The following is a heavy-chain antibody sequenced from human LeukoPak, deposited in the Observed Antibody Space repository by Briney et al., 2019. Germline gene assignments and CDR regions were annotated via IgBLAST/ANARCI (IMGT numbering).Heavy chain of an antibody. CDR1: GDSISTSSYY. Sequence: SETLSLTCSVSGDSISTSSYYWGWIRQPPGKGLEWIGSIYYSGSTYYNPSLKSRVTISVDTSKNQFSLKLSSVTAADTAVYYCARIAGGLYFYYYYMDVWGKGTTVTVSS. CDR2: IYYSGST. V-gene: IGHV4-39*01. CDR3: ARIAGGLYFYYYYMDV. D-gene: IGHD3-16*01. J-gene: IGHJ6*03.